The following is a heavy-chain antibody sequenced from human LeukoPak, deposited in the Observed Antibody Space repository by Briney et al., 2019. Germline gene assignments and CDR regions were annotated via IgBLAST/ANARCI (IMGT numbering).Heavy chain of an antibody. Sequence: LWASVKVSCKASGYTFTSYYMHWVRQAPGQGLEWMGRINPNSGDTNFPQKFQGRVTMTRDTSIRTVYMILSRLRSDDTAVYYCARGSRGGYSLGYWGQGTLLTVSS. V-gene: IGHV1-2*06. CDR2: INPNSGDT. CDR3: ARGSRGGYSLGY. D-gene: IGHD4-23*01. J-gene: IGHJ4*02. CDR1: GYTFTSYY.